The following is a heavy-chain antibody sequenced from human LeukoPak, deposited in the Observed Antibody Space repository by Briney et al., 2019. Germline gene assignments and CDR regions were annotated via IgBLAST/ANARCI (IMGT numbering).Heavy chain of an antibody. Sequence: GGSLRLSCAASGFTFSNAWMSWVRQAPGKGLEWVSAISGSGGSTYYADSVKGRFTISRDNSKNTLYLQMNSLRAEDTAVYYCAKTLTGYYNVPFDYWGQGTLVTVSS. CDR2: ISGSGGST. D-gene: IGHD3-9*01. CDR3: AKTLTGYYNVPFDY. V-gene: IGHV3-23*01. J-gene: IGHJ4*02. CDR1: GFTFSNAW.